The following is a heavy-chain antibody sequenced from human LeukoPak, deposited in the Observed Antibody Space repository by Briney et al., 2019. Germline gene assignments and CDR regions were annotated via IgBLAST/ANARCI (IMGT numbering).Heavy chain of an antibody. CDR2: ISDSGTST. Sequence: GGSLTLSCVASGLTFRNYAMSWVRQAPGKGLELVSGISDSGTSTYHADSVKDRFTISRDNSKNTVYLQMTSLRAEDTAIYYCAHIYYLGSESYGDFWGQGTLVTVSS. CDR1: GLTFRNYA. CDR3: AHIYYLGSESYGDF. D-gene: IGHD3-10*01. J-gene: IGHJ4*02. V-gene: IGHV3-23*01.